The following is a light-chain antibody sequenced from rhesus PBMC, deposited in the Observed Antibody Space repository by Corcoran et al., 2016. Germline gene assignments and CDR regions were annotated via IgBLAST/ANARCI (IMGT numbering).Light chain of an antibody. V-gene: IGLV2-13*03. CDR2: EVT. J-gene: IGLJ1*01. CDR1: SSDLGADNR. Sequence: QAAPTRSPSVSGSPGQSVTISCTGTSSDLGADNRVSWYQQHPDKAPKLIIYEVTVRPSGVPDRFSGSKSGNTASLTISGLQAEDEAGYYCGSYASSHTFIFGDGTRLTVL. CDR3: GSYASSHTFI.